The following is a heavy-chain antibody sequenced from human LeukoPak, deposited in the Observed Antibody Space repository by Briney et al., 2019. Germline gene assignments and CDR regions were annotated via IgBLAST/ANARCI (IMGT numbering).Heavy chain of an antibody. Sequence: ASVKVSCKASGYTFAGYYIHWVRQAPGQGLEWMGWINPLSGGTSYAQKFQGRVTMTRDTSTSTVYMELSSLRSEDTAVYYCARERGIALDYWGQGTLVTVSS. V-gene: IGHV1-2*02. CDR3: ARERGIALDY. CDR2: INPLSGGT. CDR1: GYTFAGYY. D-gene: IGHD6-13*01. J-gene: IGHJ4*02.